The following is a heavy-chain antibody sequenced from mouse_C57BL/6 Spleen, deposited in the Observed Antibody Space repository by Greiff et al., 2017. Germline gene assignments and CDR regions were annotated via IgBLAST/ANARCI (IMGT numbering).Heavy chain of an antibody. CDR2: INYDGSST. V-gene: IGHV5-16*01. D-gene: IGHD1-1*01. CDR3: ARGDNTVDLDWYFDV. J-gene: IGHJ1*03. CDR1: GFTFSDYY. Sequence: EVQLVESEGGLVQPGSSMKLSCTASGFTFSDYYMAWVRQVPEKGLEWVANINYDGSSTYYLDPLKSRFIISRDNAKNILYLQMSSLKSEDTATYYCARGDNTVDLDWYFDVWGTGTTVTVSS.